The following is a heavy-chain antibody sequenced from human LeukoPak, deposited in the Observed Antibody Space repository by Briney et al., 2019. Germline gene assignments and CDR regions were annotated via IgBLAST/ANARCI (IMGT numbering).Heavy chain of an antibody. CDR3: ASMSDYEVDY. V-gene: IGHV4-59*01. CDR2: IYYSGST. D-gene: IGHD4-17*01. Sequence: SETLSLTCTVSGGSISSYYWSWIRQPPGKGLEWIGYIYYSGSTNYNPSLKSRVTISVDTSKNQFSLKLSSVTAADTAVYYCASMSDYEVDYWGQGTLVTVSS. CDR1: GGSISSYY. J-gene: IGHJ4*02.